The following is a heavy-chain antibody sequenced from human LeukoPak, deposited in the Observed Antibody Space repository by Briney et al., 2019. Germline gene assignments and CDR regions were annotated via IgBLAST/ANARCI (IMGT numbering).Heavy chain of an antibody. J-gene: IGHJ4*02. CDR2: INQDGSEK. CDR1: GFTFSSYW. D-gene: IGHD1/OR15-1a*01. V-gene: IGHV3-7*05. Sequence: PGGSLRLSCAASGFTFSSYWMTWVRQAPGKGLEWVANINQDGSEKFYVDSVKGRFTFSRDNAKNSLYLQMNSLRAEDTAVFYCARWNNDWEFDYWGQGTLVSVSS. CDR3: ARWNNDWEFDY.